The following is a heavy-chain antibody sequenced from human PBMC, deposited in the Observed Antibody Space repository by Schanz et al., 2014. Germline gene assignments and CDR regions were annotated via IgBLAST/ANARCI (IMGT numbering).Heavy chain of an antibody. Sequence: EVQLVESGGGLVQPGRSLRLSCAASGFTFDDYAMSWARQTPGKGLEWVSSITTGGNTYYRDSVKGRFIVSRDNSKNTLYLEMNRLRVDDTAVYYCVKDPDKYNWNDVEGMDVWGPGTTVTASS. CDR3: VKDPDKYNWNDVEGMDV. CDR1: GFTFDDYA. D-gene: IGHD1-1*01. V-gene: IGHV3-23*04. J-gene: IGHJ6*01. CDR2: ITTGGNT.